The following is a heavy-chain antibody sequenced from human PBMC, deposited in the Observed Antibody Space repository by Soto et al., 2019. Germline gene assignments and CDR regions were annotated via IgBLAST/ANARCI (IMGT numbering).Heavy chain of an antibody. CDR3: ARGLRYYDFWSGYLSDQKSNWFDP. J-gene: IGHJ5*02. Sequence: QVQLQQWGAGLLKPSETLSLTCAVYGGSFSGYYWSWIRQPPGKGLEWIGEINHSGSTNYNPSLKSRVTISVDTSKNQFSLKLSSVTAADTAVYYCARGLRYYDFWSGYLSDQKSNWFDPWGQGTLVTVSS. V-gene: IGHV4-34*01. CDR1: GGSFSGYY. D-gene: IGHD3-3*01. CDR2: INHSGST.